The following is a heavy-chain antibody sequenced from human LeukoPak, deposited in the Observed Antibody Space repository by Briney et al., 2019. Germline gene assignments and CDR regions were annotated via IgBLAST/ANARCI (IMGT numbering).Heavy chain of an antibody. CDR2: IIPILGIA. CDR1: GGTFSSYA. D-gene: IGHD2-2*02. Sequence: ASVKVSCKASGGTFSSYAISWVRQAPGQGLEWMGRIIPILGIANYAQKFQGRVTITADKSTSTAYMELSSLRSEDTAVYYCAREPGIVVVPAAIRGSWFDPWGQGTLVTVSS. J-gene: IGHJ5*02. V-gene: IGHV1-69*04. CDR3: AREPGIVVVPAAIRGSWFDP.